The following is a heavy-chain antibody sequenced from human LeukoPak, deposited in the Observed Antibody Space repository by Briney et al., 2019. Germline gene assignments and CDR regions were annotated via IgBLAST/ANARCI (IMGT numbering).Heavy chain of an antibody. V-gene: IGHV1-2*02. CDR3: ARVWFGELLVEYFDY. CDR1: GYTFTGYY. CDR2: INPNSGGT. Sequence: EASMKVSCKASGYTFTGYYMHWVRQAPGQGLEWMGWINPNSGGTNYAQKFQGRVTMTRDTSISTAYMELSRLRSDDTAVYYCARVWFGELLVEYFDYWGQGTLVTVSS. J-gene: IGHJ4*02. D-gene: IGHD3-10*01.